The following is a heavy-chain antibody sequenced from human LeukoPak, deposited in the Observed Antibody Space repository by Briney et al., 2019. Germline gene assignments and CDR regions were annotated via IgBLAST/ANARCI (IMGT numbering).Heavy chain of an antibody. J-gene: IGHJ3*02. CDR3: ARVQAPPFQWLVPEWGRGAFDI. V-gene: IGHV5-51*01. CDR1: GYSFTSYW. Sequence: GESLKISCKGSGYSFTSYWIGWVRQMPGKGLEWMGIIYPGDSDTRYSPSSQGQVTISADKSISTAYLQWSSLKASDTAMYYCARVQAPPFQWLVPEWGRGAFDIWGQGTMVTVSS. CDR2: IYPGDSDT. D-gene: IGHD6-19*01.